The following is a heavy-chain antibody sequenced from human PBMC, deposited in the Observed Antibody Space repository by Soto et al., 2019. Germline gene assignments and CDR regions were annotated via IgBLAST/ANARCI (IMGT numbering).Heavy chain of an antibody. CDR1: GGSISSYY. J-gene: IGHJ4*02. CDR2: IYTSGST. Sequence: PSETLSLTCTVSGGSISSYYWSWIRQPAGKGLEWIGRIYTSGSTNYNPSLKSRVTMSVDTSKNQFSLKLSSVTAADTAVYYCARDHNSSGPDGGAFDFWGQGTLVTVSS. D-gene: IGHD6-19*01. CDR3: ARDHNSSGPDGGAFDF. V-gene: IGHV4-4*07.